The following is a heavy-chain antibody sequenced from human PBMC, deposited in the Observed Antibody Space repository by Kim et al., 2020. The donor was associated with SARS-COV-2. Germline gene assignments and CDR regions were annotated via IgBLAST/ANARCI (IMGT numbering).Heavy chain of an antibody. Sequence: SVKVSCKASGDTFATYAISWVRQAPGQGLEWVGGIIPVLGIGKNAEKFQDRVTITADESRSTGYMELNSLRPEDTAVYYCARGRRGRNDEEFRLYGMDVWGQGTTVIVSS. J-gene: IGHJ6*02. V-gene: IGHV1-69*10. CDR3: ARGRRGRNDEEFRLYGMDV. D-gene: IGHD2-8*01. CDR2: IIPVLGIG. CDR1: GDTFATYA.